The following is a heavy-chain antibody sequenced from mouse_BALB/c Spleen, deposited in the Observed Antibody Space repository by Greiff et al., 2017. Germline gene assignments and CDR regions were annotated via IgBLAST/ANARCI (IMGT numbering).Heavy chain of an antibody. CDR2: INPNNGGT. V-gene: IGHV1-18*01. CDR3: ALNYGSSYPPFAY. CDR1: GYTFTEYT. J-gene: IGHJ3*01. D-gene: IGHD1-1*01. Sequence: EVQLQQSGPELVKPGASVKISCKTSGYTFTEYTMHWVKQSHGKSLEWIGGINPNNGGTSYNQKFKGKATLTVDKSSSTAYMELRNLTSEDSAVYYCALNYGSSYPPFAYWGQGTLVTVSA.